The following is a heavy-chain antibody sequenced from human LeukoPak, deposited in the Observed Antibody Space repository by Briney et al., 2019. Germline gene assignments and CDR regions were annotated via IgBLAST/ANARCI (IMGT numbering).Heavy chain of an antibody. CDR2: INHSGST. V-gene: IGHV4-34*01. D-gene: IGHD6-13*01. Sequence: SETLSLTCAVYGGSFSGYYWSWIRQPPGKGLEWIGEINHSGSTNYNPSLKSRVTISVDTSKNQFSLKLSSVTAADTAVYYCARGKRGYSSSWYDYWGQGTLVTISS. CDR1: GGSFSGYY. J-gene: IGHJ4*02. CDR3: ARGKRGYSSSWYDY.